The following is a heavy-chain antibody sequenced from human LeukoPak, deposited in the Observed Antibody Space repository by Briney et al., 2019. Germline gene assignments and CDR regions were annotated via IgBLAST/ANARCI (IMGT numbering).Heavy chain of an antibody. J-gene: IGHJ3*02. CDR3: AKDQGAYAFDI. CDR2: TSGSGAKT. V-gene: IGHV3-23*01. Sequence: GGSPRLSCAASGFTFSSYGMSWVRQAPGKGLEWVSATSGSGAKTFYADSVKGRFTISRDNSRNTLYLQMNSVRAEDTALYYCAKDQGAYAFDIWGQGTLVTVSS. D-gene: IGHD3-16*01. CDR1: GFTFSSYG.